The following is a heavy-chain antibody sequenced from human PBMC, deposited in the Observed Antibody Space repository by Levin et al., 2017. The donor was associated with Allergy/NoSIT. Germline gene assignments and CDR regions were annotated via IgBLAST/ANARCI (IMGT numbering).Heavy chain of an antibody. CDR2: IYFSGST. J-gene: IGHJ3*02. V-gene: IGHV4-61*01. Sequence: SETLSLTCTVTGGSVNSGSYYWSWIRQPPGKGLEWIGYIYFSGSTSNNPSLKSRATISIDTSKNQFSLKLSSVTAAVTAVYYCASAPLRVGAYGAYDIWGQGTMVTVSS. CDR1: GGSVNSGSYY. CDR3: ASAPLRVGAYGAYDI. D-gene: IGHD3-10*01.